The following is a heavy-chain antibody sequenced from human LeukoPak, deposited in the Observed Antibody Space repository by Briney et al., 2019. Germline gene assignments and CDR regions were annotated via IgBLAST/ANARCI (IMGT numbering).Heavy chain of an antibody. V-gene: IGHV3-53*01. Sequence: GGSLTLSCAASGFSVSLNYMNWVRQAPGKGLEWGSILYSGSDTYYADSVKGRFTISRDSSKNMLFLHMNSLRAEDTDVYYCARVGDHFHWYLDLWGRGTLVTVSS. CDR2: LYSGSDT. J-gene: IGHJ2*01. CDR3: ARVGDHFHWYLDL. CDR1: GFSVSLNY. D-gene: IGHD3-3*02.